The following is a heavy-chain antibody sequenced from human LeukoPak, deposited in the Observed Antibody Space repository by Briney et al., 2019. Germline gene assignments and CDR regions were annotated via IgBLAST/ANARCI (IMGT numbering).Heavy chain of an antibody. D-gene: IGHD1-26*01. CDR2: IIPILGIA. Sequence: SVKASCKASGGTFSSYAISWVRQAPGQGLEWMGRIIPILGIANYAQKFQGRVTITADKSTSTAYMELSSLRSEDTAVYYCANPGTAVGATSAFDIWGQGTMVTVSS. V-gene: IGHV1-69*04. CDR3: ANPGTAVGATSAFDI. CDR1: GGTFSSYA. J-gene: IGHJ3*02.